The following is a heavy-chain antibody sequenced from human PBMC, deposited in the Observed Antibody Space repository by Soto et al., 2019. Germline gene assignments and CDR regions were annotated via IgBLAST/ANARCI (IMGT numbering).Heavy chain of an antibody. Sequence: GGSLGLSCAASGFTFSSYAMSWVRQAPGKGLEWVSAISGSGGNTDYADSVKGRFTISRDTSKNTLYLQMNSLRAEDTAVYYCAKSSSSEDYLYSYGMDVWGQGTTVTVSS. CDR3: AKSSSSEDYLYSYGMDV. CDR2: ISGSGGNT. CDR1: GFTFSSYA. J-gene: IGHJ6*02. V-gene: IGHV3-23*01. D-gene: IGHD6-6*01.